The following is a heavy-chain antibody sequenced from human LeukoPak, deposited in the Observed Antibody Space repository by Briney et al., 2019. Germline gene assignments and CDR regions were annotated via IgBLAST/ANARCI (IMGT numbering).Heavy chain of an antibody. D-gene: IGHD1-26*01. CDR3: ARDNSVGDNAWWFDP. CDR2: INPTGGST. CDR1: GYTFTSYY. V-gene: IGHV1-46*01. J-gene: IGHJ5*02. Sequence: ASVKVSCKASGYTFTSYYMHWVRQAPGQGLEWMGLINPTGGSTGYAQKYQGRVTMTRDMSTSTDYMELSSLRSEDTAIYYCARDNSVGDNAWWFDPWGQGTLVTVSS.